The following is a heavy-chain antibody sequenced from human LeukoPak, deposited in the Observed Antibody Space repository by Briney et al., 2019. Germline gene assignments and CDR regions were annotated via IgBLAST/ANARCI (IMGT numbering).Heavy chain of an antibody. Sequence: GGSLRLSCAASGFTFSNAWMSWVRQAPGKGLEWVGRIKSKTDGGTTDYAAPVKGRFTISRDDSKNTLYLQMYSLKTEDTAVYYCATEQRERWLQFFSDAFDIWGQGTMVTVSS. CDR3: ATEQRERWLQFFSDAFDI. CDR1: GFTFSNAW. CDR2: IKSKTDGGTT. J-gene: IGHJ3*02. V-gene: IGHV3-15*01. D-gene: IGHD5-24*01.